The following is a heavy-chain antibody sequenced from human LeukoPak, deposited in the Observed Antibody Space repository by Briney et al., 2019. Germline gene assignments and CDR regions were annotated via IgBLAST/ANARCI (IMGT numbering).Heavy chain of an antibody. CDR1: GGSISSYY. CDR3: ARRLAGTEDY. J-gene: IGHJ4*02. Sequence: SETLSLTCTVSGGSISSYYWSWIRQPPGKGLEWIGYIYYSGSTNYNPSLKSRVTISVDTSKNQFSLKLTSVTAADTAVYYCARRLAGTEDYWGQGTLVTVSS. V-gene: IGHV4-59*08. CDR2: IYYSGST. D-gene: IGHD6-13*01.